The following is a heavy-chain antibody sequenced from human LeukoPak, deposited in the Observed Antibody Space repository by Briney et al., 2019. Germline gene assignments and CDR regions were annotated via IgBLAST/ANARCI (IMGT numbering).Heavy chain of an antibody. J-gene: IGHJ4*02. CDR2: ISWDGGST. CDR3: VRLLDSDY. V-gene: IGHV3-43D*03. D-gene: IGHD3/OR15-3a*01. CDR1: GFTFHDYA. Sequence: PGGSLRLSCAASGFTFHDYAMHWVRQAPGKGLEWVSLISWDGGSTYYADSVKGRFTISRDNAKNTLYLQMNSLRADDTAVYYCVRLLDSDYWGQGTLVIVSS.